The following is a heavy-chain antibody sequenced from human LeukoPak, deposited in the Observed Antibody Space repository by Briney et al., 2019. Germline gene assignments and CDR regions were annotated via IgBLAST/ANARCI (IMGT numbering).Heavy chain of an antibody. J-gene: IGHJ4*02. D-gene: IGHD3-3*01. CDR3: ARVRSSPWRGFDC. Sequence: ASVKVSCKASGYTFTSYGISWVRQAPGQGLEWMGWISAYNGNTNYAQKLQGRVTMTTDTSTSTAYLELSSLRSEDTAVYYCARVRSSPWRGFDCWGQGTLVTVSS. CDR2: ISAYNGNT. V-gene: IGHV1-18*01. CDR1: GYTFTSYG.